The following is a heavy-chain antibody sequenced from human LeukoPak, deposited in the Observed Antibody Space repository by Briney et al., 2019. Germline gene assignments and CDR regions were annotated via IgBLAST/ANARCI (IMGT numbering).Heavy chain of an antibody. Sequence: SETLSLTCSVSGVSISTYYWIWIRQPPAKELEWMGFFSYSGSTKYNPSLKSRVTMSVDTSKNQFSLKLSSVTAADTAVYYCARMYSGTSYYFDYWGQGTLVTVSS. V-gene: IGHV4-59*01. CDR3: ARMYSGTSYYFDY. J-gene: IGHJ4*02. CDR1: GVSISTYY. D-gene: IGHD1-26*01. CDR2: FSYSGST.